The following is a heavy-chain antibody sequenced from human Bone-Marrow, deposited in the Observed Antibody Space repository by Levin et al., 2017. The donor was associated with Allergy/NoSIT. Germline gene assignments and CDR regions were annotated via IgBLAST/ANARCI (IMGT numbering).Heavy chain of an antibody. Sequence: GGSLRLSCEVSGFPFDDYGMRGVSQVPGKGPERGSGVNWKGDVTCYADSVKGRFTISRDNARNSLFLEMKSLRLEDTALSYCARMWLGDWDWFDAWGQGTLVPVSS. J-gene: IGHJ5*02. D-gene: IGHD3/OR15-3a*01. CDR2: VNWKGDVT. CDR1: GFPFDDYG. CDR3: ARMWLGDWDWFDA. V-gene: IGHV3-20*04.